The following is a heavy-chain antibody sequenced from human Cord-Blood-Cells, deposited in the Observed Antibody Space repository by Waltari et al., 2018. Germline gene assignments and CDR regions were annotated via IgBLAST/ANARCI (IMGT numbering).Heavy chain of an antibody. V-gene: IGHV6-1*01. D-gene: IGHD2-2*02. CDR2: TYDRSKWYN. Sequence: QVQLQQSGPGLVKPSQTLSLTCAISGDSVSSTSAAWNWIKQSPSRGLEWLGRTYDRSKWYNDYAVSVKSRITINPDTSKNQFSLQLNSVTPEDTAVYYCARDHCSSTSCYNYWYFDLWGRGTLVTVSS. CDR3: ARDHCSSTSCYNYWYFDL. J-gene: IGHJ2*01. CDR1: GDSVSSTSAA.